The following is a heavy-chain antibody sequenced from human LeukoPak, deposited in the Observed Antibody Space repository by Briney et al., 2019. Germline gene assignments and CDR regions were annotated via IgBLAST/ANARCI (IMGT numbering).Heavy chain of an antibody. V-gene: IGHV3-11*04. CDR2: ISSSGNTI. CDR1: GFTFSDYY. D-gene: IGHD3-9*01. Sequence: GGSLRLSCAASGFTFSDYYMSWIRQAPGKGLEWISYISSSGNTIYSADSVKGRFTISRDNAKNSLYLQMNSLRAEDTAVYYCARDQVDILTGNNWFDPWGQGTLVTVSS. J-gene: IGHJ5*02. CDR3: ARDQVDILTGNNWFDP.